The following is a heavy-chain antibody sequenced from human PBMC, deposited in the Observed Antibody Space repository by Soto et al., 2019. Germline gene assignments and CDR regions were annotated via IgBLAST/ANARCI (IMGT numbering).Heavy chain of an antibody. Sequence: EVQLLQSGGGFVQPGGSLRLSCAASGFIFSNYAMNWVRQAPGKGLVWVSIVTSRGDTTYYADSGKGRFTISRDNSKNTLYLQVTSLTAEDTAVYYCAKDRLGGSLDYWGQGPLVSVSS. CDR1: GFIFSNYA. D-gene: IGHD3-16*01. J-gene: IGHJ4*02. V-gene: IGHV3-23*01. CDR3: AKDRLGGSLDY. CDR2: VTSRGDTT.